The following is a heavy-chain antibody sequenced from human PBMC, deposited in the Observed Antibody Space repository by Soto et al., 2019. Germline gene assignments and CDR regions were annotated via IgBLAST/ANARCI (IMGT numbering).Heavy chain of an antibody. CDR3: ATNYGSGSTHLDH. D-gene: IGHD3-10*01. J-gene: IGHJ4*02. CDR2: FIPMVAMS. V-gene: IGHV1-69*02. Sequence: QVLLVQSGAEVKKPGSSVKVSCTASGGTFSSYTISWVRQAPGQGPEWMGRFIPMVAMSDYARRFQGRVTITADTSTSTVYVQLHSLRSEDTAVYYCATNYGSGSTHLDHWGQGTLVTVSS. CDR1: GGTFSSYT.